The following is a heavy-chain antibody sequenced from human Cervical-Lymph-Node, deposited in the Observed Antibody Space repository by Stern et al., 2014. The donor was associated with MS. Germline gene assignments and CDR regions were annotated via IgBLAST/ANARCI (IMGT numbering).Heavy chain of an antibody. Sequence: VQLVEYGAEVKKPGASVKVSCKVSGYDLIELSMHWVRQAPGKGLEWMGGFDPENGKTIYAQKLQGRVTMTEDTSTDTAYMELRSLRSDDTAEYYCATSRPTGFVVVTAPLDYWGQGTLVTVSS. V-gene: IGHV1-24*01. CDR3: ATSRPTGFVVVTAPLDY. CDR2: FDPENGKT. J-gene: IGHJ4*02. D-gene: IGHD2-21*02. CDR1: GYDLIELS.